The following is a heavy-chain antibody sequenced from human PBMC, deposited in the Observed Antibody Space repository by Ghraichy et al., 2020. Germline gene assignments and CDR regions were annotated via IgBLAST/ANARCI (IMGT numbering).Heavy chain of an antibody. CDR1: GYTLTELS. D-gene: IGHD2-8*01. CDR2: FDPEDGET. Sequence: ASVKVSCKVSGYTLTELSMHWVRQAPGKGLEWMGGFDPEDGETIYAQKFQGRVTMTEDTSTDTAYMELSSLRSEDTAVYYCATPSMRINYYGMDVWGQGTTFTVSS. V-gene: IGHV1-24*01. CDR3: ATPSMRINYYGMDV. J-gene: IGHJ6*02.